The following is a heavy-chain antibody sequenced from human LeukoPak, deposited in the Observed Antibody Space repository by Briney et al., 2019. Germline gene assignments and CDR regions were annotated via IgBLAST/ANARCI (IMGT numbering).Heavy chain of an antibody. V-gene: IGHV3-30*18. CDR1: GFTFSSYG. CDR3: AKSGDGYSKFDY. CDR2: ISYDGSNK. Sequence: GGSLRLSCAASGFTFSSYGMHWVRQAPGKGLEWVAVISYDGSNKYYADSVKGRFTISRDNSKTTLFLQMNSLRAEDTAVYYCAKSGDGYSKFDYWGQGTLVTVSS. J-gene: IGHJ4*02. D-gene: IGHD5-24*01.